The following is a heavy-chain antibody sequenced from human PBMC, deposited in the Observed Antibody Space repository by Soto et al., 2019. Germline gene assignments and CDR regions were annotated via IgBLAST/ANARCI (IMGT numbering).Heavy chain of an antibody. CDR3: ARGRGFRAARPNFDY. D-gene: IGHD6-6*01. V-gene: IGHV1-8*01. CDR2: MNPNSGNT. CDR1: GYTITSYD. Sequence: ASVKVSCKASGYTITSYDINWVRQATGQGLEWMGWMNPNSGNTGYAQKFQGRVTMTRNTSISTAYMELSSLRSEDTAVYYCARGRGFRAARPNFDYWGQGTLVTVSS. J-gene: IGHJ4*02.